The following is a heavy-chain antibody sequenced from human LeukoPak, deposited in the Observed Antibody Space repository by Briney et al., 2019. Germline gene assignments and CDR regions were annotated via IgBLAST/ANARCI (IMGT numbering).Heavy chain of an antibody. J-gene: IGHJ6*03. D-gene: IGHD3-10*01. CDR2: ISSSSSYI. Sequence: GGSLRLSCAASGFTFSSYSMNWVRQAPGKGLEWVSSISSSSSYIYYADSVKGRFTISRDNAKNSLYPQMNSLRAEDTAVYYCARGFSDYYYYYMDVWGKGTTVTVSS. CDR3: ARGFSDYYYYYMDV. CDR1: GFTFSSYS. V-gene: IGHV3-21*01.